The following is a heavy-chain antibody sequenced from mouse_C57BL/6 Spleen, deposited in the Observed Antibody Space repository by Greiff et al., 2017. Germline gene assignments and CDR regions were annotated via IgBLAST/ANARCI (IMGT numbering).Heavy chain of an antibody. CDR2: ISSGGDSI. CDR3: TRDGSGFAD. CDR1: GFTFSSYA. Sequence: EVMLVESGEGLVKPGGSLKLSCAASGFTFSSYALSWVRQTPEKRLEWVAYISSGGDSIYYAATVKCRFTISRDTARNTLYLQMSSLKSEDTAMYYCTRDGSGFADWGQGTLVTVSA. V-gene: IGHV5-9-1*02. D-gene: IGHD2-3*01. J-gene: IGHJ3*01.